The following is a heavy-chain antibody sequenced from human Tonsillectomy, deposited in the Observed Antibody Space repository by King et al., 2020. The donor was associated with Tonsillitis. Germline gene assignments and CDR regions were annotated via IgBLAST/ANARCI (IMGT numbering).Heavy chain of an antibody. V-gene: IGHV3-30*18. CDR2: ITYDGSGR. J-gene: IGHJ3*01. CDR1: GFTFSDYG. Sequence: QLQESGGGVVQPGRSLRLSCVGSGFTFSDYGMHWVRQARGKGLEWMSVITYDGSGRKYADSVQGRFIISRDNAKKTLFLEMNSLRAEDTAVYYCAKDLSRENIMAPLVWGQGTRVTVSS. CDR3: AKDLSRENIMAPLV. D-gene: IGHD3-16*01.